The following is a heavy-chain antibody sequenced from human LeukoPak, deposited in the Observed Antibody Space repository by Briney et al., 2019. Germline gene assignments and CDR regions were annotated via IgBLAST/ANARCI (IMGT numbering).Heavy chain of an antibody. J-gene: IGHJ4*02. CDR2: IYTSGST. CDR3: ASLSSSWSTDY. CDR1: GGSISSYY. Sequence: SETLSLTCTVSGGSISSYYWSWIRQPAGKGLEWIGRIYTSGSTNYNPSLKSRVTMSVGTSKNQYSLKLSSVTAADTAVYYCASLSSSWSTDYWGQGTLVTVSS. D-gene: IGHD6-13*01. V-gene: IGHV4-4*07.